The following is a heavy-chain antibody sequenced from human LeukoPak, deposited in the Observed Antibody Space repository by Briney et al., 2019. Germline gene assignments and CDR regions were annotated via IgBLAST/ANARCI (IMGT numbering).Heavy chain of an antibody. V-gene: IGHV3-33*01. CDR3: ARETGGAIGSTDFDY. D-gene: IGHD4-17*01. CDR1: GFTFSSYG. CDR2: IWYDGSNK. J-gene: IGHJ4*02. Sequence: GGSLRLSCAASGFTFSSYGMHWVRQAPGKGLEWVAVIWYDGSNKYYADSVKGRFTISRDNSKNTLYLQMNSLRAEDTAVYYCARETGGAIGSTDFDYWGQGTLVTVSS.